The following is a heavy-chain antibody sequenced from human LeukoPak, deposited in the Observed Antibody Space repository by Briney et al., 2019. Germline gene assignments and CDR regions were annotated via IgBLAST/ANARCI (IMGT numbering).Heavy chain of an antibody. CDR1: GYTFTSYG. V-gene: IGHV1-18*01. D-gene: IGHD3-22*01. CDR3: AKDPRRYYDSSGYYYNYFDY. CDR2: ISAYNGNT. Sequence: GASVKVSCKASGYTFTSYGISWVRQAPGQGLEWMGWISAYNGNTNYAQKLQGRVIMTTDTSTSTAYMELRSLRSDDTAVYYCAKDPRRYYDSSGYYYNYFDYWGQGTLVTVSS. J-gene: IGHJ4*02.